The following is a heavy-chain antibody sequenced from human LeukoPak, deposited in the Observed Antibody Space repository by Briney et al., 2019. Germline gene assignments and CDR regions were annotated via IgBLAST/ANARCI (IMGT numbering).Heavy chain of an antibody. Sequence: SETLSLTCTVPGGSISSYYWSWVRQPPGKGLEWIGYIYYSGSNNYNPSLKSRVTISVDTSKNHFSLKLSSVTAADTAVYYCARVLSGYCSSTSCYNWFDHWGQGTLVTVSS. D-gene: IGHD2-2*01. CDR3: ARVLSGYCSSTSCYNWFDH. J-gene: IGHJ5*02. V-gene: IGHV4-59*01. CDR1: GGSISSYY. CDR2: IYYSGSN.